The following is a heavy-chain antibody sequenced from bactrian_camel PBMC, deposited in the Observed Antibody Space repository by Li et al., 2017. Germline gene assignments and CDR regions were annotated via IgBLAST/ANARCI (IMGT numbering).Heavy chain of an antibody. Sequence: VQLVESGGGLVQPGGSLRPSCAASGFTFNIYAMAWVRQAPGNGLEWIATIDSGTTGTYYTDSIRGRFTFSRDNARNTVYLQLNSLKTEDTAIYYCAAAGEYYSGGYHGRYWGQGTQVTVS. CDR1: GFTFNIYA. CDR3: AAAGEYYSGGYHGRY. V-gene: IGHV3S35*01. D-gene: IGHD2*01. CDR2: IDSGTTGT. J-gene: IGHJ4*01.